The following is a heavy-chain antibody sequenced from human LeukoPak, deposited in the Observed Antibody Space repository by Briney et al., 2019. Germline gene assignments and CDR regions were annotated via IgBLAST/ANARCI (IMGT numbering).Heavy chain of an antibody. Sequence: GGSLRLSCAASGFTFSSYAMSWVRQAPGKGLEWVSAISGGGGSTYYADSMKGRFTISRDNSKNTLYLQMNSLRAEDTAVYYCAKGYCTSTSCSYFDYWGQRTLVTVSS. CDR2: ISGGGGST. CDR3: AKGYCTSTSCSYFDY. V-gene: IGHV3-23*01. D-gene: IGHD2-2*01. J-gene: IGHJ4*02. CDR1: GFTFSSYA.